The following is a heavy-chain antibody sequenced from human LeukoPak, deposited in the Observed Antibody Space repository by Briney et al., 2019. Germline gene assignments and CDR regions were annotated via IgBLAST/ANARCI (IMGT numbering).Heavy chain of an antibody. D-gene: IGHD2-2*01. CDR2: ISAYNGNT. V-gene: IGHV1-18*01. Sequence: ASVKVSCKASGYTFTSYGISWVRQAPGHGLEWMGLISAYNGNTNYAQKLHGRVTMTTDTSTSTAYMELRSVRSDDTAVYYCARLDVVVVLAAGDYYYGMDVWGQGTTVTVSS. J-gene: IGHJ6*01. CDR1: GYTFTSYG. CDR3: ARLDVVVVLAAGDYYYGMDV.